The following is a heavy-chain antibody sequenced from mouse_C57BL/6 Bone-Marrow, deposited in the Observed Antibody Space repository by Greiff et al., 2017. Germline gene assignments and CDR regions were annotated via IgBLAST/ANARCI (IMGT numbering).Heavy chain of an antibody. Sequence: EVKLQQSGPVLVKPGASVKMSCKASGYTFTDYYMNWVKQSHGKSLEWIGVINPYNGGTSYNQKFKGKATLTVDKSSSTAYMELNSLTSEDSAVYYCASWLGRGEGYFDYWGQGTTLTVSS. CDR1: GYTFTDYY. CDR3: ASWLGRGEGYFDY. D-gene: IGHD4-1*01. J-gene: IGHJ2*01. V-gene: IGHV1-19*01. CDR2: INPYNGGT.